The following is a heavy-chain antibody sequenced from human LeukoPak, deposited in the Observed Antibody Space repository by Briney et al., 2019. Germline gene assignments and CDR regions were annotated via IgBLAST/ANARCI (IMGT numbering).Heavy chain of an antibody. D-gene: IGHD6-19*01. CDR1: GFTFSSYA. J-gene: IGHJ4*02. CDR2: IKQDGGEK. CDR3: ARDTSGWPLIDY. Sequence: GGSLRLSCAASGFTFSSYAMSWVRQAPGKGLEWVANIKQDGGEKHYVDSVKGRFTISRDNAKNSLYLQMNSLRAEDTAVYYCARDTSGWPLIDYWGQGTLVTVSS. V-gene: IGHV3-7*01.